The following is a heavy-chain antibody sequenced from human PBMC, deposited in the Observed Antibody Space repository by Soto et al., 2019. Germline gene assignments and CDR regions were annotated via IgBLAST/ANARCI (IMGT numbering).Heavy chain of an antibody. CDR1: GDTISTGGYT. Sequence: SETLSLTCDVSGDTISTGGYTWAWIRQPPGKALEWLGHTYHSGNPYYNPSLKSRVIISVDRSKNQFSLKVSSVNAADTAVYYCARAYYYGWGRGRSMDVWGQGITVTVSS. CDR2: TYHSGNP. D-gene: IGHD3-10*01. CDR3: ARAYYYGWGRGRSMDV. J-gene: IGHJ6*02. V-gene: IGHV4-30-2*01.